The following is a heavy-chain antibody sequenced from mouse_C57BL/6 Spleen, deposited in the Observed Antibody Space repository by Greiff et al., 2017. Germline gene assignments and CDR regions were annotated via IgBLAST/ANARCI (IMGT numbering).Heavy chain of an antibody. CDR2: IYPSDSET. J-gene: IGHJ2*01. D-gene: IGHD1-1*01. CDR1: GYTFTSYW. V-gene: IGHV1-61*01. CDR3: ARGDFTTVVAPYYFDY. Sequence: QVQLQQPGAELVRPGSSVKLSCKASGYTFTSYWMDWVKQRPGPGLEWIGNIYPSDSETHYNQKFKDKATLTVDKSSSTAYMQLISLTSEDSAVYYCARGDFTTVVAPYYFDYWGQGTTLTVSS.